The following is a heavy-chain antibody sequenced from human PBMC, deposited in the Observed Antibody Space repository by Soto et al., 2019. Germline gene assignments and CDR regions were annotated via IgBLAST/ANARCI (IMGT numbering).Heavy chain of an antibody. J-gene: IGHJ4*02. V-gene: IGHV1-3*01. Sequence: ASVKVSCKASGYSFTSNAIHWMRQAPGQSLEWMGWINGGDANTQYSQNFQGRVTLSRDTSATTAYMELRSLRSEDAAVYYCARGFDGSADYWGQGTLVTVSS. CDR3: ARGFDGSADY. D-gene: IGHD3-10*01. CDR2: INGGDANT. CDR1: GYSFTSNA.